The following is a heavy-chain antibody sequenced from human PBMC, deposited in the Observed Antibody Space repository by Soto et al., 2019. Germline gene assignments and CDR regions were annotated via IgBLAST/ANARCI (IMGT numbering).Heavy chain of an antibody. J-gene: IGHJ6*02. CDR3: ARDTYGSSWGGMDV. CDR2: TYCRSKWYN. V-gene: IGHV6-1*01. Sequence: SQTLSLTCAISGDSVSSSSSSWNWIRQSPSRGLEWLGRTYCRSKWYNDYAVSVKSRITINPDTSKNQFSLQLNFVTPEDTAVYYCARDTYGSSWGGMDVWGQGTTVTVS. CDR1: GDSVSSSSSS. D-gene: IGHD6-6*01.